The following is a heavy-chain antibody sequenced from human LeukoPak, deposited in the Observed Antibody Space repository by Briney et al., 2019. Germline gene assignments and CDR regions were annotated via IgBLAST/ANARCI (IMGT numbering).Heavy chain of an antibody. J-gene: IGHJ6*02. D-gene: IGHD3-10*01. CDR1: GGSISSGDYY. V-gene: IGHV4-30-4*01. Sequence: TASETLSLTCTVSGGSISSGDYYWSWIRQPPGKGLEWIGYINYSGSIYYNPSLKSRVIISVDTSKNQFSLKLTSVTVADTAVYFCARDGSGSLDVWGQGTTVNVSS. CDR2: INYSGSI. CDR3: ARDGSGSLDV.